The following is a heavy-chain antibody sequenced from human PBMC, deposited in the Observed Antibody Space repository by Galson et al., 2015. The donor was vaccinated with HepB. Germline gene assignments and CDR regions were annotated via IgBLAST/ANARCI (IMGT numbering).Heavy chain of an antibody. D-gene: IGHD4-17*01. CDR3: GKGPGGDYDDSPPNWFAP. CDR2: ISGSGGGT. CDR1: GFTFSSYA. J-gene: IGHJ5*02. Sequence: SLRLSCAASGFTFSSYAMSWVRQTPGKRLEWVSAISGSGGGTFYADSVKGRFTISRDNSKNTLFLQMNSLRAEDTAVYYCGKGPGGDYDDSPPNWFAPWGQGTLVTVSS. V-gene: IGHV3-23*01.